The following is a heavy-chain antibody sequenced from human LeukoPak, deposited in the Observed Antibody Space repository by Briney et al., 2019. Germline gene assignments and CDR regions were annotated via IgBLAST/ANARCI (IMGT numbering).Heavy chain of an antibody. CDR1: GGSISSYY. D-gene: IGHD6-19*01. Sequence: SETLSLTCTVSGGSISSYYWSWIRQPAGKGLEWIGRIYTSGSTNYNPSLKSRVTISVDTSKNQFSLKLSSVTAADTAVYYCARGSNPGIAVAGTRRNNWFDPWGQGTLVTVSS. V-gene: IGHV4-4*07. CDR3: ARGSNPGIAVAGTRRNNWFDP. CDR2: IYTSGST. J-gene: IGHJ5*02.